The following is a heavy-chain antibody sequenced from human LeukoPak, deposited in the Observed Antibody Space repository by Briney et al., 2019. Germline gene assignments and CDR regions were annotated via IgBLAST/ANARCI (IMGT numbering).Heavy chain of an antibody. CDR2: IYYSGST. CDR3: ARGLVNLPPGDY. Sequence: SETLSLTCTVSGGSISSGGYYWSWIRQHPGKGLEWIGYIYYSGSTYYNPSLKSRVTISVDTSKKQFSLKLSSVTAADTAVYYCARGLVNLPPGDYWGQGSLVTVSS. CDR1: GGSISSGGYY. V-gene: IGHV4-31*03. J-gene: IGHJ4*02. D-gene: IGHD5-24*01.